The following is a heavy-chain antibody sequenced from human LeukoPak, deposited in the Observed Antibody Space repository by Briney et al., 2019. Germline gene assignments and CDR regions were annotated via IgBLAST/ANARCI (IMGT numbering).Heavy chain of an antibody. Sequence: PGGSLRLSCAASGFTFSSYWMSWVRQAPGKGLEWVANIKQDGSEKYYVDSVKGRFTISRDNSKNTLYLQMNSLRAEDTAVYYCARVHAAYDILTGYYRNDYYYYMDVWGKGTTVTVSS. D-gene: IGHD3-9*01. CDR3: ARVHAAYDILTGYYRNDYYYYMDV. J-gene: IGHJ6*03. V-gene: IGHV3-7*01. CDR2: IKQDGSEK. CDR1: GFTFSSYW.